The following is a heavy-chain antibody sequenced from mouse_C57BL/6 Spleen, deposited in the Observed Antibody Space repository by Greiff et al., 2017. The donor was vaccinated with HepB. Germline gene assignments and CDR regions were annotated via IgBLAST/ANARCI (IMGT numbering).Heavy chain of an antibody. J-gene: IGHJ4*01. Sequence: QVQLQQSGPELVKPGASVKISCKASGYAFSSSWMNWVNQRPGKGLEWIGRIYPGDGDTNYNGKFKGKATLTADKSSSTAYMQLSSLTSEDSAVYFCARENDSAMDYWGQGTSVTVSS. CDR3: ARENDSAMDY. CDR1: GYAFSSSW. V-gene: IGHV1-82*01. D-gene: IGHD2-4*01. CDR2: IYPGDGDT.